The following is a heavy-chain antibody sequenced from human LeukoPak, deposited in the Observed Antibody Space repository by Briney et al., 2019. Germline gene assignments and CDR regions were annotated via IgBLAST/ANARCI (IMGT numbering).Heavy chain of an antibody. V-gene: IGHV4-59*01. J-gene: IGHJ5*02. Sequence: SETLSLTCTVSGGSISIYYWSWIRQPPGKGLEWIGYIYYSGSTNYNPPLKSRVTISVDTSKNQFSLKLSSVTAADTAVYYCARGGFLQNWFDPWGQGTLVTVSS. CDR3: ARGGFLQNWFDP. CDR1: GGSISIYY. CDR2: IYYSGST.